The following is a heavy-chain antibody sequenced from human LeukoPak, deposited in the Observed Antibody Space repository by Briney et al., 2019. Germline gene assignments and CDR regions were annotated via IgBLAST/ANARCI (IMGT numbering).Heavy chain of an antibody. D-gene: IGHD6-13*01. J-gene: IGHJ4*02. Sequence: PGGSLRLSCAATGFTFSNFAMSWVRQAPGKGLEWVSAISGSGCGTYYADSVKGRFTISRDNSRNTLYLQMNSLRAEDTAVYYCAKDGGEAISSSWYYGGQGALVTVSS. CDR2: ISGSGCGT. V-gene: IGHV3-23*01. CDR1: GFTFSNFA. CDR3: AKDGGEAISSSWYY.